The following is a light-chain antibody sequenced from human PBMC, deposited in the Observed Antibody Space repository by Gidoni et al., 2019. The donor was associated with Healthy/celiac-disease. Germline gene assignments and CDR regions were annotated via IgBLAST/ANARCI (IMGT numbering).Light chain of an antibody. CDR2: YVS. CDR1: SSDVGGYNY. J-gene: IGLJ2*01. Sequence: QSALTQPASVSGSPGQSITISCTGTSSDVGGYNYVSWYQQHPGKAPKLIIYYVSNRPSGVSNLFSGSKSVNTASLTISGLQAEDEADYYCSSYTSSSTLAFGGGTKLTVL. CDR3: SSYTSSSTLA. V-gene: IGLV2-14*01.